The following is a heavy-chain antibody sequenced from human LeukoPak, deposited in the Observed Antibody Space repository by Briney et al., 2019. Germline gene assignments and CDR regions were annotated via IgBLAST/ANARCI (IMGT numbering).Heavy chain of an antibody. D-gene: IGHD3-22*01. CDR3: VSVVSTNWFDP. J-gene: IGHJ5*02. V-gene: IGHV3-74*03. CDR2: VNTAGSGT. CDR1: GFTFSSYW. Sequence: GGSLRLSCAASGFTFSSYWMHWVRQAPGKGLVWVSRVNTAGSGTTYADSVKGRFTISRDNAKNTLYLQINSLRAEDTAVYYCVSVVSTNWFDPWGQGTLVTVSS.